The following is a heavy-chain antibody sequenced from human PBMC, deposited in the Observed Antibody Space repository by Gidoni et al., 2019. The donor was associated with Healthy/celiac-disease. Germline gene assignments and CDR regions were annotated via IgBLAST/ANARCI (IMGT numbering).Heavy chain of an antibody. Sequence: EVQLLESGGGLVQPGGSLRLSCAASGFTFSSYAMSWVRQAPGQGLEWVSAISGSGGSTYYADSVKGRFTISRDNSKNTLYLQMNSLRAEDTAVYYCAKDPESGGYGALFDYWGQGTLVTVSS. J-gene: IGHJ4*02. CDR1: GFTFSSYA. CDR3: AKDPESGGYGALFDY. V-gene: IGHV3-23*01. CDR2: ISGSGGST. D-gene: IGHD5-12*01.